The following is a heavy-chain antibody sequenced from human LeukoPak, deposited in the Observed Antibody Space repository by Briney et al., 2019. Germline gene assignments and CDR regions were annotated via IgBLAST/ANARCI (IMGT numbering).Heavy chain of an antibody. V-gene: IGHV3-30*04. J-gene: IGHJ4*02. CDR2: ISYDGSNK. Sequence: PGGSLRLSCAASGFTFSSYAMHWVRQAPGKGLEWVAVISYDGSNKYYADSVKGRFTISRDNSKNTLYLQMNSLRAEDTAVYYCARGPNDYWGQGTLVTVSS. CDR3: ARGPNDY. CDR1: GFTFSSYA.